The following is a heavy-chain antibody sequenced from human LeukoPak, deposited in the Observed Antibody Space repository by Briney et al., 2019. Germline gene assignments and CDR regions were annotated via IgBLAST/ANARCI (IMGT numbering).Heavy chain of an antibody. D-gene: IGHD6-25*01. CDR3: ARDPLRPYSSVQRGYFDY. V-gene: IGHV3-30-3*01. CDR2: ISYDGSNK. Sequence: PGRSLRLSCAASGFTFSSYAMHWVRQAPGKGLEWVAVISYDGSNKYYADSVKGRFTISRDNSKNTLYLQMNSLRAEDTAVYYCARDPLRPYSSVQRGYFDYWGQGTLVTVSS. CDR1: GFTFSSYA. J-gene: IGHJ4*02.